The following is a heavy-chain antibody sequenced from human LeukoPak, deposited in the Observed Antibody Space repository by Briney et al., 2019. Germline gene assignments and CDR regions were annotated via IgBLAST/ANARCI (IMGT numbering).Heavy chain of an antibody. CDR1: GFGFGSYW. Sequence: PGGSLRLSCAASGFGFGSYWMHWVRQAPGKGLEWEGNIKHDGGESFYVDSVKGRFTISRDNAKKSLYLQINSLRAEDTAVYYCARTTFYYDSSGYYDYWGQGTPVTVSA. CDR3: ARTTFYYDSSGYYDY. J-gene: IGHJ4*02. CDR2: IKHDGGES. V-gene: IGHV3-7*01. D-gene: IGHD3-22*01.